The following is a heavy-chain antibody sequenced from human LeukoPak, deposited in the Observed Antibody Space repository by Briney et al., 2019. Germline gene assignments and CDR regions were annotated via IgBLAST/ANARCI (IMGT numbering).Heavy chain of an antibody. V-gene: IGHV3-48*02. Sequence: GGSLRLSCAVHGYIFSTSNMNWVRQAPGKGLEWVSYIDTSSTTVYYADSVKGRFTISRDNAKNSLYLQMNSLRDGDTAVYYCARDTGGGNSAWFGPWGQGTLVIVSS. J-gene: IGHJ5*02. CDR3: ARDTGGGNSAWFGP. CDR2: IDTSSTTV. CDR1: GYIFSTSN. D-gene: IGHD4-23*01.